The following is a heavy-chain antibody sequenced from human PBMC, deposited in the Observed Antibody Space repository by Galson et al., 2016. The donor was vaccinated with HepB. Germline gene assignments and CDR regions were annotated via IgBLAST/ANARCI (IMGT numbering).Heavy chain of an antibody. D-gene: IGHD3-22*01. Sequence: TLSLTCTVSGGSISSGDYYRSWIRQPPGKGLEWIGYIYKSGTTYYNPSLKSRVTISVDTSTNQLSLKLTSVTAADTAVYYCARRVAQFITNAFDIWGQGTKVTVSS. CDR2: IYKSGTT. V-gene: IGHV4-30-4*08. CDR1: GGSISSGDYY. CDR3: ARRVAQFITNAFDI. J-gene: IGHJ3*02.